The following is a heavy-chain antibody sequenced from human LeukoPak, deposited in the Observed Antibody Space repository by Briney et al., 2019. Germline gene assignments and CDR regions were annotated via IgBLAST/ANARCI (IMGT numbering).Heavy chain of an antibody. Sequence: SETLSLTCTVSGGSISSYYWSWIRQPAGKGLEWIGRIYTSGSNNYNPSLKSRVTISVDTSRKQFSLKLSSVTAADTAVYYCASGTASGSYYPGDYWGQGTLVTVSS. CDR3: ASGTASGSYYPGDY. D-gene: IGHD1-26*01. CDR1: GGSISSYY. J-gene: IGHJ4*02. V-gene: IGHV4-4*07. CDR2: IYTSGSN.